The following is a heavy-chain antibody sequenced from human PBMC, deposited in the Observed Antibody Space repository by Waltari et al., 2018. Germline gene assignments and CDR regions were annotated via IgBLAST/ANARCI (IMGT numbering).Heavy chain of an antibody. D-gene: IGHD2-8*02. J-gene: IGHJ4*02. CDR2: IKSRITGGTT. CDR3: GDFTAFDY. Sequence: EVQLVESGGGLVEPGGSLRLSCAGSGFIFSTAWMHWARQAPGKGLEWVGRIKSRITGGTTEYGAPVNGRFTISRDDSKDTVYLQMNSLKTEDTGVYYCGDFTAFDYWGQGSLVIVSS. V-gene: IGHV3-15*01. CDR1: GFIFSTAW.